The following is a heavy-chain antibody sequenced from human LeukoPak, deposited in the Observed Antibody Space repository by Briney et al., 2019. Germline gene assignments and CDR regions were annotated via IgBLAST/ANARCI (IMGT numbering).Heavy chain of an antibody. D-gene: IGHD2-8*01. Sequence: SETLSLTCTVSGGSISSGGYYWSWIRQPPGKGLEWIGYIYYSGSTNYNPSLKSRVTISVDTSKNQFSLKLSSVTAADTAVYYCARVMGLGYFDYWGQGTLVTVSS. CDR3: ARVMGLGYFDY. V-gene: IGHV4-61*08. J-gene: IGHJ4*02. CDR2: IYYSGST. CDR1: GGSISSGGYY.